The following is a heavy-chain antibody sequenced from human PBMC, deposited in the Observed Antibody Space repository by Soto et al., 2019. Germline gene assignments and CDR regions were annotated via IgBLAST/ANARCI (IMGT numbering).Heavy chain of an antibody. Sequence: ASVQVSCKASGYIFTSYAMQCVRQAPGQRLEWMGWINAGNGNTKYSQKFQGRVTITRDTSASTAYMELSSLRSEDTAVYYCARGGQWDFLSDYWGQGTLVTAPQ. CDR2: INAGNGNT. J-gene: IGHJ4*02. V-gene: IGHV1-3*01. D-gene: IGHD1-26*01. CDR3: ARGGQWDFLSDY. CDR1: GYIFTSYA.